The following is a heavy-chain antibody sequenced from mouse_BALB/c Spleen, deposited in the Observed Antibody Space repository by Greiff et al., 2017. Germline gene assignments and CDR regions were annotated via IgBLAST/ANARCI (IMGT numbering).Heavy chain of an antibody. J-gene: IGHJ4*01. CDR2: INPSSGYT. V-gene: IGHV1-4*02. CDR3: ARLWDYYAMDY. CDR1: GYTFTSYT. Sequence: VQLQQSAAELARPGASVKMSCKASGYTFTSYTMHWVKQRPGQGLEWIGYINPSSGYTEYNQKFKDKTTLTADKSSSTAYMQLSSLTSEDSAVYYCARLWDYYAMDYWGQGTSVTVSS.